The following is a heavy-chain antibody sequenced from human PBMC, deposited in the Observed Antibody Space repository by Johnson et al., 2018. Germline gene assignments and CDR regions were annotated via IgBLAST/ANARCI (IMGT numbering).Heavy chain of an antibody. Sequence: QVQLQESGGGVVQPGRSLRLSCAASGFRFSDYGMHWVRQAPGKGLEWLSVIPYDGSNKYYADSVKGRFTISRDNSKNTLYLQMNSLRAEDTAVYYCAKEPFEYAYYYYGMDVWGQGTTVTVSS. D-gene: IGHD2/OR15-2a*01. CDR2: IPYDGSNK. J-gene: IGHJ6*02. CDR3: AKEPFEYAYYYYGMDV. CDR1: GFRFSDYG. V-gene: IGHV3-30*18.